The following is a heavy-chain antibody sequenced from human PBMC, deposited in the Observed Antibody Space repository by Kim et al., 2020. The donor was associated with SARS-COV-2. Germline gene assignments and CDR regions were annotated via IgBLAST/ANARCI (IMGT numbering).Heavy chain of an antibody. CDR3: ARIEYCSSTSCYGIDY. J-gene: IGHJ4*02. V-gene: IGHV3-48*02. CDR2: ISSSSSTI. Sequence: GGSLRLSCAASGFTFSSYSMNWVRQAPGKGLEWVSYISSSSSTIYYADSVKGRFTISRDNAKNSLYLQMNSLRDEDTAVYYCARIEYCSSTSCYGIDYWGQGTLVTVSS. CDR1: GFTFSSYS. D-gene: IGHD2-2*01.